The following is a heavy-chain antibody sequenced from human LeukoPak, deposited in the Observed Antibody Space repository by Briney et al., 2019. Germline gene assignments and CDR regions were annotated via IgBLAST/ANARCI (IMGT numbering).Heavy chain of an antibody. CDR2: ISSSSSYV. J-gene: IGHJ3*02. Sequence: GGSLRLSCAASGFTFSSYSMNWVRQAPGKGLEWVSSISSSSSYVHYADSVKGRFTISRDNAKNSLYLQMNSLRAEDTAVYYCARVSMVVVGTYAFDIWGQGTMVTVSS. CDR3: ARVSMVVVGTYAFDI. V-gene: IGHV3-21*01. D-gene: IGHD3-22*01. CDR1: GFTFSSYS.